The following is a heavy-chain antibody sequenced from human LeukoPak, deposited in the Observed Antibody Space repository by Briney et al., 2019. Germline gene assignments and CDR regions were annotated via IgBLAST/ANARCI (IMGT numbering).Heavy chain of an antibody. J-gene: IGHJ4*02. Sequence: SETLSLICSVSGDSMSHYYWSWIRQPPGKGLEWIGYIHYLGSPKYNTSLKSRLTIPVDTSKSHFSLRLTSATAADTAIYYCARTGTTFFDYWGQGSLVTVSS. D-gene: IGHD1-7*01. CDR1: GDSMSHYY. CDR2: IHYLGSP. V-gene: IGHV4-59*01. CDR3: ARTGTTFFDY.